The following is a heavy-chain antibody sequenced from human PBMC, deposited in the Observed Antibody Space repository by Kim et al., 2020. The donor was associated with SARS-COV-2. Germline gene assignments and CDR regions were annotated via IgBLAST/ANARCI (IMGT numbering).Heavy chain of an antibody. D-gene: IGHD2-2*01. CDR3: TTVHMR. Sequence: GGSLRLSCAVSGIPFSNAWFNWVRQSPGKGLEWVGRIKSKTDGGTSDLAAPVKGSFAISRDDSENTLYLLMNNVKTADSAVYYCTTVHMRWGQGTLVTVS. CDR2: IKSKTDGGTS. CDR1: GIPFSNAW. V-gene: IGHV3-15*01. J-gene: IGHJ4*02.